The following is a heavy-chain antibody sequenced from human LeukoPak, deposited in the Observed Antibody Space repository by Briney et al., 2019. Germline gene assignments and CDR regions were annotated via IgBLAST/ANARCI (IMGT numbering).Heavy chain of an antibody. Sequence: PSETLSLTCTVSGGSVSNGNYYWRWIRQPPGKGLEWIGNMHYSGSTNYNPSLKSRVTISVDTSMNQFSLLLTSATAADTAVYYCARDSLLRGSGWDYWYFDLWGRGTLVTVSS. D-gene: IGHD6-25*01. CDR1: GGSVSNGNYY. CDR3: ARDSLLRGSGWDYWYFDL. J-gene: IGHJ2*01. CDR2: MHYSGST. V-gene: IGHV4-61*01.